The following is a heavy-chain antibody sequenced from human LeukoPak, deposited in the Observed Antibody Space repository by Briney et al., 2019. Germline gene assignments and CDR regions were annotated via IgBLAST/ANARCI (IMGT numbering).Heavy chain of an antibody. V-gene: IGHV3-15*07. D-gene: IGHD1-26*01. CDR3: ATFKLGWELH. CDR2: IKSKIDGGTT. J-gene: IGHJ4*02. CDR1: DFTFTNAW. Sequence: GGSLRLSCAASDFTFTNAWMNWDRQAPGKGLEWVGRIKSKIDGGTTEYAAPVKGRFTISRDDSKNTLYLQMNSLKTEDTAVYYCATFKLGWELHWGQGTLVTVSS.